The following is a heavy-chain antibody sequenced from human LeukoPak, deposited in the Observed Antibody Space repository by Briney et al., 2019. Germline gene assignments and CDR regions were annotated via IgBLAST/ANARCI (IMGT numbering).Heavy chain of an antibody. CDR1: GGSISSGSYY. CDR3: ARVDILTGCVDY. Sequence: SQTLSLTCTVSGGSISSGSYYWSWIRQPAGKGLAWIGRIYTSGSTNYNPYLKSRVTMSVDTSKNQFSLKLSSVTAADTAVYYCARVDILTGCVDYWGQGTLVTVSS. V-gene: IGHV4-61*02. J-gene: IGHJ4*02. D-gene: IGHD3-9*01. CDR2: IYTSGST.